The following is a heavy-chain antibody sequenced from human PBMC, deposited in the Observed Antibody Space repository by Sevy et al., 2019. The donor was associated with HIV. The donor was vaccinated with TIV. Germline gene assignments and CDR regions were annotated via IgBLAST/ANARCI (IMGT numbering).Heavy chain of an antibody. V-gene: IGHV3-7*01. CDR2: ISQGGSEE. CDR1: GFTLSHYW. CDR3: ARFVSLGY. J-gene: IGHJ4*02. D-gene: IGHD6-13*01. Sequence: GGSLRLSCAASGFTLSHYWMSWVRQVPGKGLEWVATISQGGSEEYYVDSVKGRFTISRDNAKNSLYLQMNSLSAVDTAVYFCARFVSLGYWGQGTLVTVSS.